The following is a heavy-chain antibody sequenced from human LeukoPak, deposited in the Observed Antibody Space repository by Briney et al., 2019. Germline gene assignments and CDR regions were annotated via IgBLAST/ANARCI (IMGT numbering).Heavy chain of an antibody. CDR3: ARVGGGSSSSWYYFDY. Sequence: GGSLRLSCAASGFTFSSYSMNWVRQAPGKGLEWVSYISSSSSNIYYADSVKGRFTISRDNAKNSLYLQMNSLRDEDTAVYYCARVGGGSSSSWYYFDYWGQGTLVTVSS. V-gene: IGHV3-48*02. CDR2: ISSSSSNI. CDR1: GFTFSSYS. J-gene: IGHJ4*02. D-gene: IGHD6-6*01.